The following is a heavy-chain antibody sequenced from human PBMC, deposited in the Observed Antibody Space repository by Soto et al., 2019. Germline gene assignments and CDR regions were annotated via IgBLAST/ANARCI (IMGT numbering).Heavy chain of an antibody. V-gene: IGHV3-30-3*01. Sequence: GGSLRLSCAASGFTFSSYAIHWVRQAPGKGLEWVAVISYDGNNKYYADSVKGRFTISRDNSKNTLYLQMNSLRAEDTAVFYCATELWFGELRSDYWGQGTLVTVSS. CDR2: ISYDGNNK. CDR3: ATELWFGELRSDY. CDR1: GFTFSSYA. D-gene: IGHD3-10*01. J-gene: IGHJ4*02.